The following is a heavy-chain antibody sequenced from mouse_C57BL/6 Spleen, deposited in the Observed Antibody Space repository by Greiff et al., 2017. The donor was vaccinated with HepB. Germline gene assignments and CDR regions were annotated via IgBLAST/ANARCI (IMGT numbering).Heavy chain of an antibody. CDR2: INPSTGGT. CDR1: GYSFTGYY. CDR3: ARGPGRGAMDY. Sequence: EVQLQQSGPELVKPGASVKISCKASGYSFTGYYMNWVKQSPEKSLEWIGEINPSTGGTTYNQKFKAKATLTVDKSSSTAYMQLKSLTSEDSAVYYCARGPGRGAMDYWGQGTSVTVSS. D-gene: IGHD3-3*01. V-gene: IGHV1-42*01. J-gene: IGHJ4*01.